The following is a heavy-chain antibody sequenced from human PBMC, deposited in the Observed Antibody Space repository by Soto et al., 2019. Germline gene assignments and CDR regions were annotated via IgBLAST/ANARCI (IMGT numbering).Heavy chain of an antibody. V-gene: IGHV1-69*06. CDR1: GSRFSNYV. J-gene: IGHJ4*02. D-gene: IGHD2-2*02. Sequence: SVKVSCKVSGSRFSNYVISWVRQAPGHGLEWLGRIIPIFNSTKYAQSFQGRVTITADKSTSTASPELSSLRSDDTAVYYCAREGRGKKAGYNGLVSLGYWGQGTLVTVSS. CDR2: IIPIFNST. CDR3: AREGRGKKAGYNGLVSLGY.